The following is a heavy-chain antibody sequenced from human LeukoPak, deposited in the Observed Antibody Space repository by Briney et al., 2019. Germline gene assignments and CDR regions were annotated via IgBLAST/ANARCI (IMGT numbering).Heavy chain of an antibody. D-gene: IGHD5-18*01. CDR3: ARGPYGYSYGYDDY. CDR1: GYTFASYA. V-gene: IGHV7-4-1*02. CDR2: INTNTGNP. J-gene: IGHJ4*02. Sequence: GASVKVSCKASGYTFASYAMNWVRQAPGQGLEWMGWINTNTGNPTYAQGFTGRFAFSLDTSVSTAYLQISSLKAEDTAVYYCARGPYGYSYGYDDYWGQGTLVTVSS.